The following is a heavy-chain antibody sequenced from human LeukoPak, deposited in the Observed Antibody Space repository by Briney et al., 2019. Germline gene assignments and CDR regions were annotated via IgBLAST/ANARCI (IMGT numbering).Heavy chain of an antibody. CDR1: GFSVSSKY. Sequence: PGWSLRLSCAASGFSVSSKYMTWLGQSPGKGLAWVSVIFPGGNTYYGDSVKGRFTISRDNSMNTVYLQMNSLRVEDTALYYCARDTWEGIDYWGQGTLVTVSS. D-gene: IGHD1-26*01. J-gene: IGHJ4*02. CDR2: IFPGGNT. CDR3: ARDTWEGIDY. V-gene: IGHV3-53*01.